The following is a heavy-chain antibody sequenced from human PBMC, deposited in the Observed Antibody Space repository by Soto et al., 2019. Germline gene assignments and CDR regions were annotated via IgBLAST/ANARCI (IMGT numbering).Heavy chain of an antibody. D-gene: IGHD6-6*01. J-gene: IGHJ6*02. CDR2: IIPIVGTA. CDR1: GGTFSSYA. V-gene: IGHV1-69*01. CDR3: ARVRDSSSSYYYYGMEV. Sequence: QVQLVQSGAEVKKPGSSVKVSCKASGGTFSSYAISWVRQAPGQGLEWMGGIIPIVGTANYAQKFQGRVTITADESTSTAYMELSSLRSEDTAVYYCARVRDSSSSYYYYGMEVCGQGTTVTVSS.